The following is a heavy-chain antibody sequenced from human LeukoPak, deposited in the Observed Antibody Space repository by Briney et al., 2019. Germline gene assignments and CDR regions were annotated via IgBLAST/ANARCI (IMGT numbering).Heavy chain of an antibody. D-gene: IGHD6-19*01. Sequence: SETLSLTCAVSGYSISSCYYWGWIRQPPGKGLEWIGSIYHSGSTYYNPSLKSRVTISVDTSKNQFSLKLSSVTAADTAVYYCARDGSSGWYADYWGQGTLVTVSS. CDR1: GYSISSCYY. V-gene: IGHV4-38-2*02. CDR3: ARDGSSGWYADY. J-gene: IGHJ4*02. CDR2: IYHSGST.